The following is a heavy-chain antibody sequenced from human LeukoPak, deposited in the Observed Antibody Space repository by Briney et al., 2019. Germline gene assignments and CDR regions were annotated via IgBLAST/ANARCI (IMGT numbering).Heavy chain of an antibody. CDR3: ARDGYSSSSNWFDP. Sequence: GGSLRLSCAASGFTVSSNYMSWVRQAPGKGLEWVSVIYSGGSTYYADSVKGRFTISRDNSKNTLYLQMNTLRADDTAVYYCARDGYSSSSNWFDPWGQGTLITVSS. CDR2: IYSGGST. CDR1: GFTVSSNY. J-gene: IGHJ5*02. V-gene: IGHV3-66*01. D-gene: IGHD6-13*01.